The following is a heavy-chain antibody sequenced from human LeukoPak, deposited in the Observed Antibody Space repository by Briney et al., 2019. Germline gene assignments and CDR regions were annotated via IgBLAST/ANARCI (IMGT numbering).Heavy chain of an antibody. CDR2: IYSGGST. CDR3: AKGRGVTTASWFDY. Sequence: GGSLRLSCAASGFTVSSNYMSWVRQAPGKGLEWVSVIYSGGSTYYADSVKGRFTISRDNSKNTLYLQMNSLRAEDTAVYYCAKGRGVTTASWFDYWGQGTLVTVSS. J-gene: IGHJ4*02. CDR1: GFTVSSNY. D-gene: IGHD3-10*01. V-gene: IGHV3-53*01.